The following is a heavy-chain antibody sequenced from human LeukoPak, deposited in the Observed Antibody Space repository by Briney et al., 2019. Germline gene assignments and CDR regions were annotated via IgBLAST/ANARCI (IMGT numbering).Heavy chain of an antibody. V-gene: IGHV4-31*03. CDR2: IYYSGST. CDR1: GGSISSGGYY. CDR3: ARVGYYDSSGYYYIDY. J-gene: IGHJ4*02. D-gene: IGHD3-22*01. Sequence: SETLSLTCTVSGGSISSGGYYWSWIRQHPGKGLEWIGYIYYSGSTYYNPSFKSRVTISVDTSKNQFSLKLSSVTAADTAVYYCARVGYYDSSGYYYIDYWGQGTLVTVSS.